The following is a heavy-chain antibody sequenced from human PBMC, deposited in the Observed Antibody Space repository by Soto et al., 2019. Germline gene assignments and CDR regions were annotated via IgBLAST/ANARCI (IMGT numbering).Heavy chain of an antibody. CDR1: GGSISSGGHY. CDR2: ISSIGST. Sequence: QVQLQESGPGLLKPSQTLSLACAVSGGSISSGGHYWSWIRHHSEKVLEWIGYISSIGSTYYNPSIKRRVTISVAPSKNQVSLYLYSVTSADTAVDYCARSSQAWFCYLWGRVTLVTVSS. CDR3: ARSSQAWFCYL. J-gene: IGHJ2*01. V-gene: IGHV4-31*11.